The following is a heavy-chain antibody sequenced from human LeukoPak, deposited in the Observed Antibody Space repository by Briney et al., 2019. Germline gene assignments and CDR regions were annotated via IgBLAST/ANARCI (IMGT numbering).Heavy chain of an antibody. D-gene: IGHD5-12*01. Sequence: SQTLSLTCTVSGGSISSGSYYWSWIRQPAGKGLEWIGRIYTSGSTNYNPSLKSRVTISVDTSKDQFSLKLSSVTAADTAVYYCARLWGGYVGYWGQGNLVTVSS. J-gene: IGHJ4*02. CDR3: ARLWGGYVGY. CDR2: IYTSGST. CDR1: GGSISSGSYY. V-gene: IGHV4-61*02.